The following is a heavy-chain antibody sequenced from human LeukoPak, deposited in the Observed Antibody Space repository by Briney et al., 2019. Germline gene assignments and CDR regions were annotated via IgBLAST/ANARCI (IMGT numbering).Heavy chain of an antibody. CDR3: ARGHIGRYYGFDY. CDR2: INHSGST. CDR1: GGSFSCYY. D-gene: IGHD3-10*01. V-gene: IGHV4-34*01. J-gene: IGHJ4*02. Sequence: SETLSLTCAVYGGSFSCYYWSWIRQPPGKGLEWIGEINHSGSTNYNPSLKSRVTISVDTSKNQFSLKLSSVTAADTAVYYCARGHIGRYYGFDYWGQGTLVTVSS.